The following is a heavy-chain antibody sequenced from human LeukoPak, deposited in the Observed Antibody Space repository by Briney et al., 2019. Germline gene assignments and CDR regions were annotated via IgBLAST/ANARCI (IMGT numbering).Heavy chain of an antibody. J-gene: IGHJ3*02. Sequence: SETLSLTCTVSGGSISSSSYYWSWIRQPPGKGLEWIGYIYYSGSTNYNPSLKSRVTISVDTSKNQFSLKLSSVTAADTAVYYCARDPTRPFVVGATIDAFDIWGQGTMVTVSS. CDR1: GGSISSSSYY. V-gene: IGHV4-61*01. CDR3: ARDPTRPFVVGATIDAFDI. CDR2: IYYSGST. D-gene: IGHD1-26*01.